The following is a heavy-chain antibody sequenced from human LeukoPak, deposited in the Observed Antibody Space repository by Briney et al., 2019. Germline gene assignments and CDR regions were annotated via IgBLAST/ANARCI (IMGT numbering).Heavy chain of an antibody. J-gene: IGHJ4*02. Sequence: PGGSLRLSCAASGFTFDDYAMHWVRQAPGKGLEWVSAISGSGGSTYYADSVKGRFTISRDNSKNTLYLQMNSLRAEDTAVYYCAKSFSSSGYYLFDYWGQGTLVTVSS. D-gene: IGHD3-22*01. CDR1: GFTFDDYA. CDR2: ISGSGGST. V-gene: IGHV3-23*01. CDR3: AKSFSSSGYYLFDY.